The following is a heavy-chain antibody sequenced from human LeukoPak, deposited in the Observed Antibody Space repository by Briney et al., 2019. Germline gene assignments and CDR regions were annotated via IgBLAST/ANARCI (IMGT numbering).Heavy chain of an antibody. D-gene: IGHD6-19*01. V-gene: IGHV3-9*03. CDR3: AKDRRSGWYGGAFDI. Sequence: GGSLRLSCAASGFTFDDYAMHWVRQAPGKGLEWVSGISWNSGSIGYADSVKGRFTISRDNAKNSLYLQMNSQRAEDMALYYCAKDRRSGWYGGAFDIWGQGTMVTVSS. CDR2: ISWNSGSI. J-gene: IGHJ3*02. CDR1: GFTFDDYA.